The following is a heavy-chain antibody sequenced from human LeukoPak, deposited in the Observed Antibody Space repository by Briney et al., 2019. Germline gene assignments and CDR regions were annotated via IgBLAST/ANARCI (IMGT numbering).Heavy chain of an antibody. CDR3: ARTRKYSSGLFDY. J-gene: IGHJ4*02. D-gene: IGHD6-19*01. CDR1: GGSIGTYY. Sequence: PSETLSLTCTVSGGSIGTYYWSWIRQPPGKGLEWIGYIYYSGSTNYNPSLKSRVTISVDTSKNQFSLKLSSVTAADTAVYYCARTRKYSSGLFDYWGQGTLVTVSS. CDR2: IYYSGST. V-gene: IGHV4-59*01.